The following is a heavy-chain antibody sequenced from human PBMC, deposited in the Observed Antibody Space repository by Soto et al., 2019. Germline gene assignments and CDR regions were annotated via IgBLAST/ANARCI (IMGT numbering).Heavy chain of an antibody. CDR2: FSGSGIST. Sequence: DVQLLESGGGLVQPGGSLRLSCAASGFTFRSYAMSWVRQAPGKGLGWVSGFSGSGISTHYAVSVKGRFTVSRGNSKNTLYLKMSSLRAEDTAGYNCAKGTVGPDWYFDLWGRGTLVTVSS. CDR1: GFTFRSYA. V-gene: IGHV3-23*01. D-gene: IGHD2-21*02. CDR3: AKGTVGPDWYFDL. J-gene: IGHJ2*01.